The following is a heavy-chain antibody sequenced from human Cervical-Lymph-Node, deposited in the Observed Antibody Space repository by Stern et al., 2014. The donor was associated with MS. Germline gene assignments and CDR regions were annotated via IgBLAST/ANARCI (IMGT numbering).Heavy chain of an antibody. CDR2: INRDGSDT. J-gene: IGHJ4*02. CDR1: GFNFSSYW. V-gene: IGHV3-74*01. CDR3: ARGVGDY. D-gene: IGHD3-10*01. Sequence: EVQLVESGGGLVQPGGSLRLSCAASGFNFSSYWMHWVRQFPEKGLFWVSQINRDGSDTSYGDSVKGRFSISRDNIRNMLYLRMNSLRAEDAAVYYCARGVGDYWGQGARVTVSS.